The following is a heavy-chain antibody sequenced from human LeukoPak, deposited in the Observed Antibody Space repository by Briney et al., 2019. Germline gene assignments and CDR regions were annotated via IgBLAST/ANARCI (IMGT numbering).Heavy chain of an antibody. J-gene: IGHJ6*02. V-gene: IGHV3-30*18. D-gene: IGHD2-15*01. Sequence: PGRSLRLSCAASGFTFSSYGMHWVRQAPAKGLEWVAVISYDASNKYYADSVKGRFTISRDNSKNTLYLQMNSLRAEDTAVYYCAKAAIDCSGGSCYSFGYYYGMDVWGQGTTVTVSS. CDR2: ISYDASNK. CDR1: GFTFSSYG. CDR3: AKAAIDCSGGSCYSFGYYYGMDV.